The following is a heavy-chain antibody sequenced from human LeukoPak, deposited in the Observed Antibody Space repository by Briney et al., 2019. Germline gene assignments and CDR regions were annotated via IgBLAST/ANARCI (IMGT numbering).Heavy chain of an antibody. D-gene: IGHD3-9*01. CDR3: ASSRLVTNSLDY. V-gene: IGHV3-23*01. CDR1: GFTFSSYA. J-gene: IGHJ4*02. CDR2: VTGSGGST. Sequence: PGGSLRLSCAAPGFTFSSYAMSWVPQAPGKGLEWVSAVTGSGGSTYYADSVKGRFTISRDNSKHTVYVQMNSLRAEDTAVYYCASSRLVTNSLDYWGQGTLVSVSS.